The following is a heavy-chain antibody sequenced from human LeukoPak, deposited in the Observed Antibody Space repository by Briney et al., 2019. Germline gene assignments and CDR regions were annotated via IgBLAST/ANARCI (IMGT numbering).Heavy chain of an antibody. J-gene: IGHJ4*02. D-gene: IGHD3-10*01. CDR2: ISSSGSTI. V-gene: IGHV3-11*04. CDR1: GFTFSDYY. Sequence: GGSLRLSCAASGFTFSDYYMSWIRQAPGKGLEWVSYISSSGSTIYYADSVKGRFTISGDNAKNSLYLQMNSLRAEDTAVYYCARSKPRGATMVRGVIDYWGQGTLVTVSS. CDR3: ARSKPRGATMVRGVIDY.